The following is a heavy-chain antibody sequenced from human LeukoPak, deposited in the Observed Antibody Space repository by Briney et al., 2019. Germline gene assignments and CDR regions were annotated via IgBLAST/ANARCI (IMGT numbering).Heavy chain of an antibody. CDR2: MSPKSGDT. Sequence: ASVKVSCKASGYTFTYYDINWVRQAPGQGLEWMGWMSPKSGDTGYAQKLQGRVTMTRNTSTSTVYMELSSLRSEDTAVYFCARGVGYYGSGSYYRWFDPWGQGTLVTVSS. CDR1: GYTFTYYD. V-gene: IGHV1-8*02. J-gene: IGHJ5*02. D-gene: IGHD3-10*01. CDR3: ARGVGYYGSGSYYRWFDP.